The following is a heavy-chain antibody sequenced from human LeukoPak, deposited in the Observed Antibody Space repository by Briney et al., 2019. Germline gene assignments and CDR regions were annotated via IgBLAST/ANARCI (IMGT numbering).Heavy chain of an antibody. D-gene: IGHD3-22*01. J-gene: IGHJ4*02. V-gene: IGHV4-4*02. CDR1: GGSISSGDW. Sequence: SETLSLTCAVSGGSISSGDWWSWVRQPPGKGLEWIGEIYHSGTTNYNPSLESRVTISVDKSKNQFSLKLSSVTAADTAVYYCATRGSYYYDSSGIFDYWGQGTLVTLSS. CDR3: ATRGSYYYDSSGIFDY. CDR2: IYHSGTT.